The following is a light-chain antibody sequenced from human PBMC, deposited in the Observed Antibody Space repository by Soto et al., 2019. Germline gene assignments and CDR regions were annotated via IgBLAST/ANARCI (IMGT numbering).Light chain of an antibody. V-gene: IGKV1-9*01. Sequence: DIQLTQSPSFLSASVGDRVTITCRASQGISSYLAWYQQKPGKAHKLLIYAASTLQSGVPSRFSGSGSGTEFTLTISSLQPEDYATYYCQQVNSYPYTFGQGTNLEIK. CDR3: QQVNSYPYT. J-gene: IGKJ2*01. CDR1: QGISSY. CDR2: AAS.